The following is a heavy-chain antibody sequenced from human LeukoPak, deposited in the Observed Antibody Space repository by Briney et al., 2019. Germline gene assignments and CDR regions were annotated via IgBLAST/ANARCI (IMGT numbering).Heavy chain of an antibody. CDR2: ISYDGSNK. CDR1: GFTFSSYG. D-gene: IGHD3-10*01. Sequence: PWRSLRLSCAASGFTFSSYGMHWVRQAPGKGLELVAVISYDGSNKYYADSVKGRFTISRDNSKNTLYLQMNSLRAEDTAVYYCAKSLVVRGVVISPYDYWGQGTLVTVSS. J-gene: IGHJ4*02. V-gene: IGHV3-30*18. CDR3: AKSLVVRGVVISPYDY.